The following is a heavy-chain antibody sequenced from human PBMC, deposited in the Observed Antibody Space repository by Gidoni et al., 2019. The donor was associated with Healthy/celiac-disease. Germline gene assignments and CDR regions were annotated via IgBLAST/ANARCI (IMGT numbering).Heavy chain of an antibody. Sequence: QVQLQQWGAGLLKPSETLSLTCAVYGGSFRGYYWSWIRQPPGKGLEWIGEINHSGSTNYNPSLKSRVNILVDTSKNQFSLKLSSVTAAETAVYYCARKTHYDYVWGSYRLDRNWFDPWGQGTLVTVSS. D-gene: IGHD3-16*02. CDR1: GGSFRGYY. CDR2: INHSGST. J-gene: IGHJ5*02. CDR3: ARKTHYDYVWGSYRLDRNWFDP. V-gene: IGHV4-34*01.